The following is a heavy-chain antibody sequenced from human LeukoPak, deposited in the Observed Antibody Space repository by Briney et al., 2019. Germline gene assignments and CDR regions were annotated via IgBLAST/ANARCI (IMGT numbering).Heavy chain of an antibody. CDR3: ARAGASWSGGDYYYYYMDV. D-gene: IGHD6-13*01. CDR2: IYYSGST. V-gene: IGHV4-39*07. Sequence: SETLSLTCTVSGGSISSSSYYWGWIRQPPGKGLEWIGGIYYSGSTYYNPSLKSRVTISVDTSKNQFSLKLSSLRSEDTAMYYCARAGASWSGGDYYYYYMDVWGKGTTVTVSS. J-gene: IGHJ6*03. CDR1: GGSISSSSYY.